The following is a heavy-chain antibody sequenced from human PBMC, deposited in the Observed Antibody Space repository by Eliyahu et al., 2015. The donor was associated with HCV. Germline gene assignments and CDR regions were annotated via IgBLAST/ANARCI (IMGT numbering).Heavy chain of an antibody. J-gene: IGHJ4*02. CDR2: IYSGGST. D-gene: IGHD2/OR15-2a*01. CDR3: ARESLSSRWAQGGYFDY. Sequence: EVQLVESGGGLIQPGGSVRLSCAASGFTVXSNYMSXVRQAPGKGLXWVSVIYSGGSTYYADSVKGRFTISRDNSKNTLNLQMNSLRAEDTAVYYCARESLSSRWAQGGYFDYWGQGTLVTVSS. CDR1: GFTVXSNY. V-gene: IGHV3-53*01.